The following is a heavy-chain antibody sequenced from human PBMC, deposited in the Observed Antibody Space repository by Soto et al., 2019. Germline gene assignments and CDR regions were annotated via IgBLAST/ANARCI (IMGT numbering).Heavy chain of an antibody. CDR3: ARDHLAAAGTHYYGMDV. Sequence: QVQLVQSGAEVKKPGASVKVSCKASGYTFTSYYMHWVRQAPGQGLEWMGIINPSGGNTSYAQKFQGRVTMTRDTSTSTVYMELSSLRSEDTAVYYCARDHLAAAGTHYYGMDVWGQGTTVTVSS. CDR1: GYTFTSYY. CDR2: INPSGGNT. D-gene: IGHD6-13*01. J-gene: IGHJ6*02. V-gene: IGHV1-46*01.